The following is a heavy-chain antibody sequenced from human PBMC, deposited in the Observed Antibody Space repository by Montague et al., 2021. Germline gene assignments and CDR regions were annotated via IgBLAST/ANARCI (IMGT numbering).Heavy chain of an antibody. D-gene: IGHD6-13*01. Sequence: SETLSLTCSVSGDSINGWYWSWIRQPPGKGLEWIGSVFYSGATNYNPSLKSRVTMSADTSKNQVSLKVNSVTVADTAVYYCARVFGSWYVGWFDPWGQGTLVTVSS. J-gene: IGHJ5*02. CDR1: GDSINGWY. CDR3: ARVFGSWYVGWFDP. V-gene: IGHV4-59*01. CDR2: VFYSGAT.